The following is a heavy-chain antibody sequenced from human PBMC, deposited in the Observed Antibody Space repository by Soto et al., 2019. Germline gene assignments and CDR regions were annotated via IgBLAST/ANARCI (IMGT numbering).Heavy chain of an antibody. CDR3: ARAQVGMDSFDY. Sequence: QVQLQESGPGLVKPSETLSLTCTVSGGSISSYYWSWIRQPPGKGLEWIGYIYYSGSTNYNPSLKSRVTISVDTSKNQFSLKLSSVTAADTAVYYCARAQVGMDSFDYWGQGTLVTVSS. V-gene: IGHV4-59*01. J-gene: IGHJ4*02. CDR1: GGSISSYY. D-gene: IGHD1-26*01. CDR2: IYYSGST.